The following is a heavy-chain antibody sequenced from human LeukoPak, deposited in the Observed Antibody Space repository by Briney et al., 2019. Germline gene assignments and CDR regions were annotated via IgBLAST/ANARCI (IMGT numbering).Heavy chain of an antibody. V-gene: IGHV1-18*01. CDR3: ARESGGSYEVVPAANWFDP. Sequence: ASVKVSCKASGYTFTSYGISWVRQAPGQGLEWMGWIGAYNGNTNYAQKLQGRVTMTTDTSTSTAYMELRSLRSDDTAVYYCARESGGSYEVVPAANWFDPWGQGTLVTVSS. CDR2: IGAYNGNT. D-gene: IGHD2-2*01. J-gene: IGHJ5*02. CDR1: GYTFTSYG.